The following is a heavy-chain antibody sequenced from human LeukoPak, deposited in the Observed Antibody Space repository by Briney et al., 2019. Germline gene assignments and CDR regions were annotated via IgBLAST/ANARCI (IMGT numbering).Heavy chain of an antibody. J-gene: IGHJ4*02. D-gene: IGHD5-24*01. CDR2: ISYDESNK. CDR3: AKDRGDGYNWENYSGFDS. Sequence: GGSLRLSCAASGFTFSSYAMSWVRQVPGKGLEWVAVISYDESNKWYADSVKGRFTTSRDNSQNTLSLQMNSLRVEDTGVYHCAKDRGDGYNWENYSGFDSWGQGTLVTVSS. CDR1: GFTFSSYA. V-gene: IGHV3-30*18.